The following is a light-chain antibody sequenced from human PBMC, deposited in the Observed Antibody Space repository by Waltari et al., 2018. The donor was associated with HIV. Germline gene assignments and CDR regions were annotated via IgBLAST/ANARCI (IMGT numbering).Light chain of an antibody. Sequence: QSVLTQPPSASGTPGQRVTISCSGSSSNIENDNVYWYQHLTGAAPILLIYKDTHRPSGVPGRFTGCKSGTSASLAISGLRSEDEADYYCVGWDSRLSGYVFGSGTKVTVL. CDR1: SSNIENDN. CDR3: VGWDSRLSGYV. J-gene: IGLJ1*01. V-gene: IGLV1-47*01. CDR2: KDT.